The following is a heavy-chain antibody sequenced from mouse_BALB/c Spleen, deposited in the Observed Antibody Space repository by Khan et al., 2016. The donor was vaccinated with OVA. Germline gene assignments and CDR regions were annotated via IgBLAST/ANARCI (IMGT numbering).Heavy chain of an antibody. J-gene: IGHJ4*01. CDR3: ARNTRVITAVMDY. CDR1: GFSLTSYG. Sequence: QVQLKESGPGLVAPSQSLSITCTVSGFSLTSYGVHRVRQPPAKGLEWLVVIWSDGKTTYNSPLKSRLSISKDNSTSQDFLQMNSSQTDDTAKYYCARNTRVITAVMDYWGQGTSVTVSS. V-gene: IGHV2-6*02. CDR2: IWSDGKT. D-gene: IGHD2-4*01.